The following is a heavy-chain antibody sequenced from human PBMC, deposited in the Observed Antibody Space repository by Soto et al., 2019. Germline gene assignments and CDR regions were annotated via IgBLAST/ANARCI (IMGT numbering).Heavy chain of an antibody. J-gene: IGHJ6*03. Sequence: EVQLVESGGGLVQPGGSLRLSCAASGFTFSTYWMHWVRQAPGKGLVWVSRINTDGSSTGYADSVRGRFTISRDNAKNTLYLQLDGLRAEDTAVFYCARAMTHQAVPSYYYYTDVWGKGTTVTV. CDR1: GFTFSTYW. CDR2: INTDGSST. D-gene: IGHD3-22*01. V-gene: IGHV3-74*01. CDR3: ARAMTHQAVPSYYYYTDV.